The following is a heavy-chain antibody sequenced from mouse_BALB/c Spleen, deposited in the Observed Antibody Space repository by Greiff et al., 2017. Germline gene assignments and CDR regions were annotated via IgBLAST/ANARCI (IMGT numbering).Heavy chain of an antibody. CDR2: ISHLAYSI. V-gene: IGHV5-15*02. CDR3: ARGGRSYAMDY. Sequence: EVQRVQSGAGLVQPGASRKISCAASGFTFSDYGMAWVRQAPGKGPEWVAFISHLAYSIYYADNVKGRFTISRENSNNTPYLEMSRLRSEDTAMYYCARGGRSYAMDYWGQGTSVTVAS. CDR1: GFTFSDYG. J-gene: IGHJ4*01.